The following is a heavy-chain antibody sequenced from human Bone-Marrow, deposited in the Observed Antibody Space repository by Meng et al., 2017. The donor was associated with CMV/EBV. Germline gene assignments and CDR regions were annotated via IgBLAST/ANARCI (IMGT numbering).Heavy chain of an antibody. D-gene: IGHD1-26*01. J-gene: IGHJ6*02. CDR3: AREIYSGSYPLYYYYGMDV. V-gene: IGHV1-18*01. CDR1: FTSYG. CDR2: ISAYNGNT. Sequence: FTSYGISWVRQAPGQGLEWMGWISAYNGNTNYAQKLQGRVTMTTDTSTSTAYMELSSLRSEDTAVYYCAREIYSGSYPLYYYYGMDVWGQGTTVTVSS.